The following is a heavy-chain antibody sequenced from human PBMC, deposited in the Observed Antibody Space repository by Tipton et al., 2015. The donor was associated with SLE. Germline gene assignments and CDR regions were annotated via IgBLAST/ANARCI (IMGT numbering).Heavy chain of an antibody. CDR1: GGSISSSSYY. CDR2: IYYSGST. CDR3: ASRGVPDAFDI. Sequence: TLSLTCTVSGGSISSSSYYWGWIRQPPGKGLEWIGSIYYSGSTYYNPSLKSRVTISVDTSKNQFSLKLSSVTAADTAVYYCASRGVPDAFDIWGQGTMVTVSS. V-gene: IGHV4-39*07. J-gene: IGHJ3*02. D-gene: IGHD3-10*01.